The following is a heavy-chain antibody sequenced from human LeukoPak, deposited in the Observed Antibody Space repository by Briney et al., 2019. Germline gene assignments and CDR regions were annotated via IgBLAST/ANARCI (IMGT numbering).Heavy chain of an antibody. CDR1: GYTLTELS. CDR2: FDPEDGET. D-gene: IGHD6-6*01. Sequence: ASVKVSCKVSGYTLTELSMHWVRQAPGKGLEWMGGFDPEDGETIYAQKFQGRVTMTEDTSTDTAYMELSSLRSEDTAVYYCATFHSSSANWFDPWGQGTLATVSS. CDR3: ATFHSSSANWFDP. J-gene: IGHJ5*02. V-gene: IGHV1-24*01.